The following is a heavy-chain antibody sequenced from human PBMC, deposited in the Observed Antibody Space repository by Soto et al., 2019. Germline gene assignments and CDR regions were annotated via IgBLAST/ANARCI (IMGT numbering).Heavy chain of an antibody. CDR1: GGSISSYY. CDR2: IYYSGST. CDR3: ARASVAGELSSFDY. J-gene: IGHJ4*02. D-gene: IGHD3-16*02. Sequence: ASETLSLTCTVSGGSISSYYWSWIRQPPGKGLEWIGYIYYSGSTNYNPSLKSRVTISVDTSKNQFSLKLSSVTAADTAVYYCARASVAGELSSFDYWGQGTLVTVSS. V-gene: IGHV4-59*01.